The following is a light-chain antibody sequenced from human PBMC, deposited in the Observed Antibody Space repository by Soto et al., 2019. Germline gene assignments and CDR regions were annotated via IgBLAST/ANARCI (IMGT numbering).Light chain of an antibody. CDR2: GST. CDR3: QHYDFHVT. CDR1: QDIRSS. V-gene: IGKV1-33*01. J-gene: IGKJ3*01. Sequence: DIQMTQSPSSLSVSVGDKVTITCQASQDIRSSLNWYQQRPGKAPRLLIFGSTNLESGVPSRFSGGGSGTNFNFSISSLEPEDIATYYCQHYDFHVTFGGGTKLDFK.